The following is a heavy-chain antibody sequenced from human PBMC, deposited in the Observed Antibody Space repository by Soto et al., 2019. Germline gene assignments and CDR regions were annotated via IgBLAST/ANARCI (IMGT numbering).Heavy chain of an antibody. CDR2: IYHSGST. J-gene: IGHJ6*03. D-gene: IGHD3-10*01. V-gene: IGHV4-4*02. Sequence: PSETLSLTCAVSSGSISSSNWWSWVRQPPGKGLEWIGEIYHSGSTNYNPSLKSRVTISVDKSKNQFSLKLSSVTAADTAVYYCARETYYYGSGSSTKKYYYYYYMAVWGKGTTVTVSS. CDR1: SGSISSSNW. CDR3: ARETYYYGSGSSTKKYYYYYYMAV.